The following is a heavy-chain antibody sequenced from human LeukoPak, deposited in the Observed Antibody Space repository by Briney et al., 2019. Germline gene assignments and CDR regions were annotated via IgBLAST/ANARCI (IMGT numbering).Heavy chain of an antibody. Sequence: GGSLRLSCAASGLTLSGYWMRWVRQAPGKGLVWVSRINGDASSTSYADSVKGRFTISRDNAKSTLYLQMNSLRVEDTAVYYCARPSTPLQVDYWGQGTLVTVSS. V-gene: IGHV3-74*01. CDR2: INGDASST. CDR1: GLTLSGYW. CDR3: ARPSTPLQVDY. D-gene: IGHD2-15*01. J-gene: IGHJ4*02.